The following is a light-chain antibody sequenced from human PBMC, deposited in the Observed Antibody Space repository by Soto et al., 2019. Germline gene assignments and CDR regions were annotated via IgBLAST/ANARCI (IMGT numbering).Light chain of an antibody. CDR1: HSISRW. J-gene: IGKJ1*01. V-gene: IGKV1-5*01. Sequence: IQVTYSPSTLSASVGDRVTITCRAGHSISRWLAWYQQKPGKAPKLLIYDVSSLQSGVPSRFSGSGSGTEFTLTIRSLPPDDFATDYCHQCNTFCTFGQGTKAAIK. CDR3: HQCNTFCT. CDR2: DVS.